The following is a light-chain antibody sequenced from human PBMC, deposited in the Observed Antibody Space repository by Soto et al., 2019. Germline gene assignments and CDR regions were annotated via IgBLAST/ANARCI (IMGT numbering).Light chain of an antibody. V-gene: IGKV3-20*01. CDR2: GAS. J-gene: IGKJ4*01. CDR1: QSVRSSY. CDR3: QQFGNSPLS. Sequence: EIVLTQSPETLSLSPGERATLSCWASQSVRSSYLTWYQHKPGQAPRLLMYGASSRATGIPDRFSASGSGTDFTLTISRVEAEDSAVYYCQQFGNSPLSFGGGTKVEIK.